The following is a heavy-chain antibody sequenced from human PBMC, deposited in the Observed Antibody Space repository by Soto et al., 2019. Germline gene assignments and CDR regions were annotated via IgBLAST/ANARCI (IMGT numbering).Heavy chain of an antibody. CDR1: GGSISSYY. Sequence: SSETLSLTCTVSGGSISSYYWSWIRQPAGKGLEWIGRIYTSGSTNYNPSLKSRVTMSVDTSKNQFSLKLSSVTAADTAVYYCARDRGGGIAVAGTAYYYYGMDVWGQGTTVTVSS. V-gene: IGHV4-4*07. D-gene: IGHD6-19*01. CDR3: ARDRGGGIAVAGTAYYYYGMDV. J-gene: IGHJ6*02. CDR2: IYTSGST.